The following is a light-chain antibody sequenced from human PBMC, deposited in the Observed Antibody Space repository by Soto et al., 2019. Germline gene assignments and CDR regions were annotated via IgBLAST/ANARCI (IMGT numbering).Light chain of an antibody. Sequence: DIQMTQSPSSVSASVGDRATITCRASQDISRWLVWYQQKPGKAPKLLIYGAYSLQSGVPSRFSGSGSGTDFTLTISSVQPEDFATYYCQQANSFPLTFGGGTKVELK. J-gene: IGKJ4*01. CDR2: GAY. V-gene: IGKV1-12*01. CDR3: QQANSFPLT. CDR1: QDISRW.